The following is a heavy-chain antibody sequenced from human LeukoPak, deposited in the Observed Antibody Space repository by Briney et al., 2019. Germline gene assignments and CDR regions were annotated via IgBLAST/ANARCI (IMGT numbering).Heavy chain of an antibody. Sequence: SETLSLTCAVYGGSFSGYYWSWIRQPPGKGLEWIGEINHSGSTNYNPSLKSRVTISVDTSKNQFSLKLSSVTAADTAVYYCARVWMRGPIDYWGQGTLVTVSS. V-gene: IGHV4-34*01. CDR2: INHSGST. J-gene: IGHJ4*02. D-gene: IGHD3-3*01. CDR1: GGSFSGYY. CDR3: ARVWMRGPIDY.